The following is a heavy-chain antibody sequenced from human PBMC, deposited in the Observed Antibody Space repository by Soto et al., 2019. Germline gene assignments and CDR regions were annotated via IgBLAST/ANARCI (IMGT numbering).Heavy chain of an antibody. Sequence: SQTLSLTCAISGDSVSSNSAAWNWIRQSPSRGLEWLGRTYYRSKWYNDYAVSVKSRITINPDTSKNQFSLQLDSVTPEDTAVYYCARDKIAWRRGYCTNGVCYTNVNYYYGMDVWGQGTTVTVSS. V-gene: IGHV6-1*01. CDR2: TYYRSKWYN. D-gene: IGHD2-8*01. J-gene: IGHJ6*02. CDR1: GDSVSSNSAA. CDR3: ARDKIAWRRGYCTNGVCYTNVNYYYGMDV.